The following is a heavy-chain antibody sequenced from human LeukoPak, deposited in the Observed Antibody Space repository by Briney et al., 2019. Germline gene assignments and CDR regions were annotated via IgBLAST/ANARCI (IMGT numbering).Heavy chain of an antibody. Sequence: PGGSLRLSCAVSGFTFNICAMSWVRQAPGKGPEWLSAMTGPADTTYYAESVKGRFTISRDYSKSMVYLQMNSLRVEDTAIYYCAKGAEIDHWGQGTLVTVSS. CDR2: MTGPADTT. J-gene: IGHJ4*02. V-gene: IGHV3-23*01. CDR3: AKGAEIDH. CDR1: GFTFNICA.